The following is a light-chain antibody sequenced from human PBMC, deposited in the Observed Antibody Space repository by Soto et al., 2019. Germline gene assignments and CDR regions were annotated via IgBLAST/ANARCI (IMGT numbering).Light chain of an antibody. CDR1: SSNIGAGYD. CDR2: GNN. Sequence: QSVLTQPPSVSGAPGQRVTISCTGSSSNIGAGYDVHWYQHLPGTAPKLLIYGNNNRPSGVPDRFSGSQSGTSASLAITGLQAEDEADYYCQSYDSSLTALVFGGGTKLTVL. CDR3: QSYDSSLTALV. J-gene: IGLJ2*01. V-gene: IGLV1-40*01.